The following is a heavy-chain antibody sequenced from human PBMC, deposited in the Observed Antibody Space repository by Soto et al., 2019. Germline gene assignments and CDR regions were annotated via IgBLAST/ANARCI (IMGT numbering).Heavy chain of an antibody. CDR1: GFTFSDYY. CDR3: ARPPGIAAAGLGY. D-gene: IGHD6-13*01. Sequence: VQLVESGGGLVKPGGSLRLSCAASGFTFSDYYMSWIRQAPGRGLEWISYISNSGSSAYYADSVKGRFTISRDNAKNSLYLQTNSLRAEDTAVYYCARPPGIAAAGLGYWGQGTLVTVSS. J-gene: IGHJ4*02. V-gene: IGHV3-11*01. CDR2: ISNSGSSA.